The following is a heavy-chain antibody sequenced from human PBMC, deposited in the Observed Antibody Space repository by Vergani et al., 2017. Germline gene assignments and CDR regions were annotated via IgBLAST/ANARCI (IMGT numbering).Heavy chain of an antibody. CDR2: ISYDGSNK. D-gene: IGHD3-22*01. J-gene: IGHJ1*01. Sequence: QVQLVESGGGVVQPGRSLRLSCAASGFTFSSYGMHWVRQAPGKGLEWVAVISYDGSNKYYADSVKGRFTISRDNSKNTLYLQMNSLRAEDTAVYYCAKDAYYYDSSGYRKYFQHWGQGTLVTVSS. V-gene: IGHV3-30*18. CDR3: AKDAYYYDSSGYRKYFQH. CDR1: GFTFSSYG.